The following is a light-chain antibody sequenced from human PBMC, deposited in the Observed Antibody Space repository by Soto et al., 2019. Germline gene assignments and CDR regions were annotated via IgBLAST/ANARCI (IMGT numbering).Light chain of an antibody. J-gene: IGLJ2*01. CDR3: QTWDTGTVV. CDR2: FDSDGTH. Sequence: QLVLTQSPSASASLGASVKLTCTLSSGHSSYAIAWHQLQPEKGPRYLMKFDSDGTHTKGDGIPDRFSGSSSGAERYLTISSLQSEDEAEYYCQTWDTGTVVFGGGTKLTVL. CDR1: SGHSSYA. V-gene: IGLV4-69*01.